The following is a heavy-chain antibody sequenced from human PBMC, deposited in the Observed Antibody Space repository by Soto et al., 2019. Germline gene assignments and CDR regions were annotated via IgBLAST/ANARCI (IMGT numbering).Heavy chain of an antibody. CDR3: AKDHSSSWPYYYCLDV. V-gene: IGHV3-30*18. J-gene: IGHJ6*02. CDR2: ISYDGSNN. D-gene: IGHD6-13*01. CDR1: GFTFSSYG. Sequence: QVQVVESGGGVVPPGRSLRLSCAASGFTFSSYGMHWVRQAPGKGLEWVAVISYDGSNNYYADSVKGRFTISRDNSKNTLDLQLNSLRDDDTAVYYCAKDHSSSWPYYYCLDVWGQGTTVTVSS.